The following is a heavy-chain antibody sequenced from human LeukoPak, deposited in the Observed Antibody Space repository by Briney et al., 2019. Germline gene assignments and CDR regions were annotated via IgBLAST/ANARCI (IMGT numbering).Heavy chain of an antibody. CDR1: GYTFTSYY. Sequence: ASVKVSCKASGYTFTSYYMHWVRQAPGQGLEWMGIINPRGGSTSYAQKFQGRVTTTRDTSTSTVYMELSSLRSEDTAVYYCARVGYCSSTSCYRPFDYWGQGTLVTVSS. CDR2: INPRGGST. J-gene: IGHJ4*02. D-gene: IGHD2-2*02. V-gene: IGHV1-46*01. CDR3: ARVGYCSSTSCYRPFDY.